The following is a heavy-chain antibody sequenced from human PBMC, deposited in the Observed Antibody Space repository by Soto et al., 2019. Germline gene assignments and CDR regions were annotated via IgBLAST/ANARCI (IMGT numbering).Heavy chain of an antibody. CDR1: GFTFSSYS. J-gene: IGHJ6*02. D-gene: IGHD3-16*01. CDR2: ISSSSSYI. CDR3: ARDRRGRVLDYYYGMDV. V-gene: IGHV3-21*01. Sequence: GGSLRLSCAASGFTFSSYSMNWVRQAPGKGLEWVSSISSSSSYIYYADSVKGRFTISRDNAKNSLYLQMNSLRAEDTAVYYCARDRRGRVLDYYYGMDVWGQGTTVTVSS.